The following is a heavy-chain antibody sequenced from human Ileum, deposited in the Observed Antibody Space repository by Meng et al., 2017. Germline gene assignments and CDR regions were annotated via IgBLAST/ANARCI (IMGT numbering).Heavy chain of an antibody. Sequence: QVQLQESGPGLLKSSQTLPLTCTVSGGSISIGDYYWSWVRQPPGKGLEWIGYIYYSGSTYYNPSLKSRAIMSVDTSKNHFSLKLSSVTAADTAVYYCARDRGGSYYFDYWGQGTLVTVSS. V-gene: IGHV4-30-4*01. CDR3: ARDRGGSYYFDY. D-gene: IGHD2-15*01. J-gene: IGHJ4*02. CDR2: IYYSGST. CDR1: GGSISIGDYY.